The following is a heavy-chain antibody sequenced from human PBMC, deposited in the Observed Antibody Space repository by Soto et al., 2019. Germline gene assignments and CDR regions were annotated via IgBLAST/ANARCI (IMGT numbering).Heavy chain of an antibody. CDR2: INPNSGGT. D-gene: IGHD6-13*01. Sequence: ASVKVSCXASGGTFSSYTISWVRQAPGQGLEWMGRINPNSGGTNYAQKFQGWVTMTRDTSISTAYMELSRLRSDDTAVYYCARAQQLPFDWFDPWGQGTLVTVSS. CDR1: GGTFSSYT. J-gene: IGHJ5*02. CDR3: ARAQQLPFDWFDP. V-gene: IGHV1-2*04.